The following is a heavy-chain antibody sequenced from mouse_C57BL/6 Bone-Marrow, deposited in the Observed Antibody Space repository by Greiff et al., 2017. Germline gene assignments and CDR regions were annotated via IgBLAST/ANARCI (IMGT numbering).Heavy chain of an antibody. CDR1: GYTSTSYG. CDR2: IYSRSCNT. V-gene: IGHV1-81*01. D-gene: IGHD1-1*01. Sequence: AQLQQSGAELARSGASVKLSCKASGYTSTSYGFCWVKQRNGQGLEWIGEIYSRSCNTCYNEKFKGKSTLAADKSSSSAYLALGGVTSEDSAVYFSAPCYYFGGTGGFGGHGTSVTVNS. CDR3: APCYYFGGTGGF. J-gene: IGHJ4*01.